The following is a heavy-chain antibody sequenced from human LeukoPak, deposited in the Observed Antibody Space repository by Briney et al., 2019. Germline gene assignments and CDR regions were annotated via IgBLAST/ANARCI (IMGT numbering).Heavy chain of an antibody. Sequence: NTSETLSLTCTVSGGSISSYYWSWIRQPPGKGLEWIGYIYYSGRPNYTPSLKSRVTISVDASKNQFSLKLSSVTAADTAVYYCARTTEGGYTYDYFYYYYMDVWGKGTTVTISS. D-gene: IGHD5-18*01. CDR1: GGSISSYY. CDR2: IYYSGRP. V-gene: IGHV4-59*01. J-gene: IGHJ6*03. CDR3: ARTTEGGYTYDYFYYYYMDV.